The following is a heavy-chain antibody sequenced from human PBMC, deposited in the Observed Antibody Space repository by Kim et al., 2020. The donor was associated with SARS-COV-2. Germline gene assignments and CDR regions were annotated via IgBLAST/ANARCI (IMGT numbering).Heavy chain of an antibody. D-gene: IGHD3-9*01. J-gene: IGHJ4*02. Sequence: SQTLSLTCAISGDSVSSNSAAWNWIRQSPSRGLEWLGRTYYRSKWYNDYAVSVKSRITINPDTSKNQFSLQLNSVTPEDTAVYYCARDPHYDILTGYYSYFDYWGQGTLVTVSS. CDR2: TYYRSKWYN. V-gene: IGHV6-1*01. CDR3: ARDPHYDILTGYYSYFDY. CDR1: GDSVSSNSAA.